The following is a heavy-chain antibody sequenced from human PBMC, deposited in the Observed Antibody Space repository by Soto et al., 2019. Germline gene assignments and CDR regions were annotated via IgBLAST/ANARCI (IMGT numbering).Heavy chain of an antibody. J-gene: IGHJ4*02. CDR3: AKVGVLYSSSSGYFDY. CDR2: ISGSGGST. CDR1: GFTFSSYA. Sequence: GGSLRLSCAASGFTFSSYAMSWFRQAPGKGLEWVSAISGSGGSTYYADSVKGRFTISRDNSKNTLYLQMNSLRAEDTAVYYCAKVGVLYSSSSGYFDYWGQGTLVTVSS. D-gene: IGHD6-6*01. V-gene: IGHV3-23*01.